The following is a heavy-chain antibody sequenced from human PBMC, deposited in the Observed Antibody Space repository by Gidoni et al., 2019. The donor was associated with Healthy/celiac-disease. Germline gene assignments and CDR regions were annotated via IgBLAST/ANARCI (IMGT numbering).Heavy chain of an antibody. CDR1: GYTFTSYG. CDR3: ARDPPRSGWYWFSYFDY. D-gene: IGHD6-19*01. V-gene: IGHV1-18*01. Sequence: QVQLVQSGAEVKKPGASVKVSCKASGYTFTSYGFSWWRQAPGQALGWMGWISAYNGNTNYAQKLQGRVPMTTDTSTSTAYMELRSLRSDDTAVYYCARDPPRSGWYWFSYFDYWGQGTLVTVSS. J-gene: IGHJ4*02. CDR2: ISAYNGNT.